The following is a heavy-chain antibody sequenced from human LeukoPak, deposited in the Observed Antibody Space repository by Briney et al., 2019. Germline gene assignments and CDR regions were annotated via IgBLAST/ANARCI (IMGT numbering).Heavy chain of an antibody. Sequence: SETLSLTCTVSGGSISSGDYYWSWIRQPPGKGLEWIGYIYYSGSTYYNPSLKSRVTISVDTPKNQFSLKLSSVTAADTAVYYCARDETVYSSGYQRWFRYFDYWGRGTLVTVSS. CDR1: GGSISSGDYY. D-gene: IGHD6-19*01. CDR3: ARDETVYSSGYQRWFRYFDY. CDR2: IYYSGST. V-gene: IGHV4-30-4*01. J-gene: IGHJ4*02.